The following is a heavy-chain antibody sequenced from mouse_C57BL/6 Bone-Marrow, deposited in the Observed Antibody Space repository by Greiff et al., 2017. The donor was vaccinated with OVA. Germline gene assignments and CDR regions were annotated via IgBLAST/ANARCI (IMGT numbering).Heavy chain of an antibody. CDR2: IDPSDSYT. CDR1: GYTFTSYW. CDR3: ARSWAY. V-gene: IGHV1-59*01. J-gene: IGHJ3*01. Sequence: QVHVKQPGAELVRPGTSVKLSCKASGYTFTSYWMHWVKQRPGQGLEWIGVIDPSDSYTNYNQKFKGKATLTVDTSSSTAYMQLSSLTSEDSAVYYCARSWAYWGQGTLVTVSA.